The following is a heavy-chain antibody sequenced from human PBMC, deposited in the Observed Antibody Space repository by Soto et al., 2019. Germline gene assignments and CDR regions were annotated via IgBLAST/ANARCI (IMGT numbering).Heavy chain of an antibody. CDR1: GFTFRNYA. CDR3: AKDYNGYNNPIDS. CDR2: ISGSGSST. V-gene: IGHV3-23*01. D-gene: IGHD5-12*01. J-gene: IGHJ4*02. Sequence: EVQLLESGGGLVQPGGSLRLSCAASGFTFRNYAMNWVRQAPGKGLEWVATISGSGSSTYYADSVKGRFTISRDNSKNTLYLQMNSLRAEGTSVYYWAKDYNGYNNPIDSWGQGTLVTVSS.